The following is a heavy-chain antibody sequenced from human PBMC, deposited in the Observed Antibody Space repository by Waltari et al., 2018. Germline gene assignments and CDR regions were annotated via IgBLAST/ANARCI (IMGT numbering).Heavy chain of an antibody. Sequence: EVQLVDSGGGLIQPGGSLRLSCAVSGFTVSHNYMSWVRQAPGKGLEWVSVIYTVGSTFYADSVRGRFTISRDNSMNTLFLQMNSLRGEDTAVYYCARGHTISGGDYMDVWGKGTTVIVSS. CDR3: ARGHTISGGDYMDV. V-gene: IGHV3-53*01. D-gene: IGHD3-3*01. CDR1: GFTVSHNY. J-gene: IGHJ6*03. CDR2: IYTVGST.